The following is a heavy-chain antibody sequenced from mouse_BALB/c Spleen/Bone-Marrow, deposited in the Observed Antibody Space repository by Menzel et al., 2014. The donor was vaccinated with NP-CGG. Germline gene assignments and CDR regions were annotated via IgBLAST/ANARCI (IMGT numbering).Heavy chain of an antibody. Sequence: EVKLVESGGGLVKPGGSLKLSCAASGFTFSDYYMYWVRQTPEKRLEWVATISDGGSYTYYPDSVKGRFTISRDNAKNNLYLQMSSLKSEDTAMYYCARDGNYYAMDYWGQGTSVTVSP. CDR3: ARDGNYYAMDY. V-gene: IGHV5-4*02. CDR1: GFTFSDYY. CDR2: ISDGGSYT. D-gene: IGHD2-1*01. J-gene: IGHJ4*01.